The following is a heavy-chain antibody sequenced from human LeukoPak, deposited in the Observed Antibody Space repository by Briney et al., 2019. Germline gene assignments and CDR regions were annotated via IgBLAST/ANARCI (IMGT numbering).Heavy chain of an antibody. CDR3: ARESNYDFWSGYSFDY. CDR1: GGTFSIYA. V-gene: IGHV1-69*04. D-gene: IGHD3-3*01. Sequence: SVTVSCTASGGTFSIYAISWVRQAPGQGLEWMGRIIPILGIANYAQKFQGRVTITADKSTSTAYMELSSLRSEDTAVYYCARESNYDFWSGYSFDYWGQGTLVTVSS. J-gene: IGHJ4*02. CDR2: IIPILGIA.